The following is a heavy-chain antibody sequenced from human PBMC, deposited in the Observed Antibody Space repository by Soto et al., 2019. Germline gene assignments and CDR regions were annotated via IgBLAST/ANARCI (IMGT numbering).Heavy chain of an antibody. Sequence: GGSLRLSCAASGFTFSSYWMHWVRQAPGKGLVWVSRINSDGSSTSYADSVKGRFTISRDNAKNTLYLQMNSLRAEDTAVYYCASIDGSTLGWFDPWGQGTLVTVSS. V-gene: IGHV3-74*01. CDR2: INSDGSST. J-gene: IGHJ5*02. CDR1: GFTFSSYW. D-gene: IGHD1-26*01. CDR3: ASIDGSTLGWFDP.